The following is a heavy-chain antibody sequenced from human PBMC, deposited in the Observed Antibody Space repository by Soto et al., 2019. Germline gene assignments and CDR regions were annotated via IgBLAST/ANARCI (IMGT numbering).Heavy chain of an antibody. CDR3: ARDSSLFCTGGTCYLQNALDI. D-gene: IGHD2-15*01. Sequence: PGGSLRLSCAASGFTFNTYTMNWVRQAPGKGLEWVSSISSTSSYIYYADSVKGRFTISRDNAGNSLYLQMSSLRAEDTAVYYCARDSSLFCTGGTCYLQNALDIWGQGTMVTVSS. CDR2: ISSTSSYI. J-gene: IGHJ3*02. CDR1: GFTFNTYT. V-gene: IGHV3-21*01.